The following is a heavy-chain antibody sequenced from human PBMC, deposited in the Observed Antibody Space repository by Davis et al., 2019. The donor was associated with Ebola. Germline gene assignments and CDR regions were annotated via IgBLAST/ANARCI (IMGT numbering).Heavy chain of an antibody. J-gene: IGHJ2*01. D-gene: IGHD3-10*01. CDR2: INDDGSST. CDR1: GFTFSRHW. V-gene: IGHV3-74*01. Sequence: HTGGSLRLSCAASGFTFSRHWMHWVRQAPGKGLVWVSRINDDGSSTSYADSVKGRFTISRDNAKNTLHLQMNSLRVEDTAVYYCARASRNYYGSGNYYSEFDLWGRGSLVTVSS. CDR3: ARASRNYYGSGNYYSEFDL.